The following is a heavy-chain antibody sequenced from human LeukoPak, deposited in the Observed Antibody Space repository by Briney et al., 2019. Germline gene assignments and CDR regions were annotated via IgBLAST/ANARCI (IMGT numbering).Heavy chain of an antibody. CDR2: IYHSGST. V-gene: IGHV4-38-2*02. J-gene: IGHJ4*02. Sequence: SETLSLTCTVSGYSISSGYYWGWFRQPPGRGLEWIGSIYHSGSTYYNPSLKSRVTISVDTSKNQFSLKLSSVTAADTAVYYCARESETGTVDYWGQGTLVTVSS. CDR1: GYSISSGYY. D-gene: IGHD1-7*01. CDR3: ARESETGTVDY.